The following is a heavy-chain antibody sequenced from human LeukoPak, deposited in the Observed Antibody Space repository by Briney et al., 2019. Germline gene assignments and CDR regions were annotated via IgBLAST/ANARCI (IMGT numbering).Heavy chain of an antibody. CDR3: ASWSTRYYYYYMDA. V-gene: IGHV1-69*01. Sequence: SVKVSCKASGGTFSSYAISWVRQAPGQGLEWMGGIIPIFGTANYAQKFQGRVTITADESTSTAYMELSSLRSEDTAVYYCASWSTRYYYYYMDAWGKGTTVTVSS. CDR2: IIPIFGTA. J-gene: IGHJ6*03. D-gene: IGHD2-2*01. CDR1: GGTFSSYA.